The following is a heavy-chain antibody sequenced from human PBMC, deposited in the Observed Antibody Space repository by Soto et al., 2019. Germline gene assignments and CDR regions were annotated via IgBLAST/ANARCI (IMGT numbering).Heavy chain of an antibody. J-gene: IGHJ6*02. CDR3: ARGSGRRYGMDV. D-gene: IGHD2-15*01. V-gene: IGHV4-31*03. Sequence: QVQLQESGPGLVKPSQTLSLTCSVSGGSITGGPYYWSWIRQHPGKGLEWIGYIYYSGSTYYNPSLKSRITXXVXSSKNQVSLQLSSVTAADTAVYYCARGSGRRYGMDVWGQGTTVTVSS. CDR1: GGSITGGPYY. CDR2: IYYSGST.